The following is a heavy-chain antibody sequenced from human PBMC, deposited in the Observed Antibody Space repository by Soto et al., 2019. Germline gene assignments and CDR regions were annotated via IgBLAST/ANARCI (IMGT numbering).Heavy chain of an antibody. CDR1: GFTFSSYA. D-gene: IGHD1-26*01. Sequence: QVQLVESGGGVVQPGRSLRLSCAASGFTFSSYAMHWVRQAPGKGLEWVAVISYDGSNKYYADSVKGRFTISRDNSKNTLYLQMNSLRAEDTAVYYCARDGSGSYYYLDYWGQGTLVTVSS. CDR3: ARDGSGSYYYLDY. V-gene: IGHV3-30-3*01. J-gene: IGHJ4*02. CDR2: ISYDGSNK.